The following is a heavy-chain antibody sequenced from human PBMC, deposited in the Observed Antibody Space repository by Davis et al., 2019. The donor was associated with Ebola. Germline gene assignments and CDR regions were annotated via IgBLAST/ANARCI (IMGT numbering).Heavy chain of an antibody. CDR2: INPSAGTT. V-gene: IGHV1-46*02. Sequence: AASVKVSCKPSGYTFNSHYIHWVRQAPGQGLEWMGIINPSAGTTSYAQEFQGRVTMTRDTSTSTVYMALSSLRSEDTAMYYCVRDLGGSAWSFGGYYFEYWGQGTLVTVSS. D-gene: IGHD6-19*01. CDR3: VRDLGGSAWSFGGYYFEY. CDR1: GYTFNSHY. J-gene: IGHJ4*02.